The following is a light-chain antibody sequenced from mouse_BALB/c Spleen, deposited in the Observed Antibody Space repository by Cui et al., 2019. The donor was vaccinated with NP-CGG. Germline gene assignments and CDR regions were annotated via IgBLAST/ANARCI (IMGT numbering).Light chain of an antibody. Sequence: DIVMTQSQKFMSTSVGDRVSVTCKASQNVGTNVAWYQQKPGQSPKPLIYSASYRYSGVPDRFTGSGSGTDFTLTVSNVQSEDLAEYFCQQYNNYPPYTFGGGTKLEIK. CDR1: QNVGTN. J-gene: IGKJ2*01. CDR2: SAS. V-gene: IGKV6-15*01. CDR3: QQYNNYPPYT.